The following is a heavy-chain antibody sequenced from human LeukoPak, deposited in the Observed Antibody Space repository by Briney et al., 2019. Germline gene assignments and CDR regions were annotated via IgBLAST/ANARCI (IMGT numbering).Heavy chain of an antibody. V-gene: IGHV3-74*01. CDR1: GFTFSGFW. CDR2: ISFDGSDA. J-gene: IGHJ4*02. D-gene: IGHD4-17*01. Sequence: GGSLRLSCAASGFTFSGFWMHWVRQAPGKGLVWVSCISFDGSDATYADSVKGRFTISRDNAKNSLYLQMNSLRAEDTALYYCAKDPNNDYGDYSDYFDYWGQGTLVTAPS. CDR3: AKDPNNDYGDYSDYFDY.